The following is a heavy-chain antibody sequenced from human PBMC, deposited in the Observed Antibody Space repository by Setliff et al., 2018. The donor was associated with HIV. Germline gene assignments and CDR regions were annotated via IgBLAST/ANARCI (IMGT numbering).Heavy chain of an antibody. CDR2: INPNNGGT. D-gene: IGHD6-19*01. CDR3: ALDLPGPAITSGWMKNWFDP. J-gene: IGHJ5*02. CDR1: GYTFTGYY. Sequence: ASVKVSCKASGYTFTGYYMHWVRQAPGQGLEWMGWINPNNGGTNYAQKFQGRVTMTRDTSTNTVYMELSGLRSEDTALYYCALDLPGPAITSGWMKNWFDPWGQGTLVTVSS. V-gene: IGHV1-2*02.